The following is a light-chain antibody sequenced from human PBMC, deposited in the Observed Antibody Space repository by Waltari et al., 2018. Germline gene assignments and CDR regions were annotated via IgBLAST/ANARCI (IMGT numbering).Light chain of an antibody. CDR1: SSNIGSNV. J-gene: IGLJ2*01. CDR3: AAWDDSLNGHWV. Sequence: QSVLTQPPSESGTPGQRVTISCSGSSSNIGSNVVNWYQQVPGTTPKLLIYRNDQRPSGVPDRISASKSGTPASLAISGLQSEDEAHYYCAAWDDSLNGHWVFGGGTKLTVL. V-gene: IGLV1-44*01. CDR2: RND.